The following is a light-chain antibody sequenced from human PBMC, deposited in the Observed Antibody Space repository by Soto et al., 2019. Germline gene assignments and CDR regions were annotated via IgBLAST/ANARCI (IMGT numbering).Light chain of an antibody. CDR1: SSDVGGYNY. CDR3: TSYTSSSTVV. Sequence: QSALTQPASVSGSPGQSITVSCTGTSSDVGGYNYVSWYQHHPGKAPKLMIYGVSNRPSGVSNRFSGSKSGNTASLTISGLQAEDEADYYCTSYTSSSTVVFGGGTKLTVL. CDR2: GVS. J-gene: IGLJ2*01. V-gene: IGLV2-14*01.